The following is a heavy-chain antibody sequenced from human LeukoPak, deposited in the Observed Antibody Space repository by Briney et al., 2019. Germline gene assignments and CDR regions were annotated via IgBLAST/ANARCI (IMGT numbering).Heavy chain of an antibody. CDR3: ARVQLWLIGY. D-gene: IGHD5-18*01. CDR2: IYHSGST. CDR1: GYSISSGYY. Sequence: SETLSLTCTVSGYSISSGYYWGWIRQPPGKGLEWIGSIYHSGSTYYNPSLKSRVTISVDTSKNQFSLKLSSVTAADTAVYYCARVQLWLIGYWGQGTLVTVSS. J-gene: IGHJ4*02. V-gene: IGHV4-38-2*02.